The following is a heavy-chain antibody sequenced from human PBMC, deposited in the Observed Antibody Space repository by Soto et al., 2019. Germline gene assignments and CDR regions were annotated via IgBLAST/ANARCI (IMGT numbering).Heavy chain of an antibody. Sequence: EVHLVASGGGLVKPGGSLRLSCAASGFIFSNAWINWVRQAPGKGLEWVGRVKSKTDGRTTDFAAPVKGRFAISRDDSKNMVYLEMNSLKTEDTAIYYCTTDSYMTNIIVRFDYGGHGTLVTVSS. CDR3: TTDSYMTNIIVRFDY. V-gene: IGHV3-15*07. CDR1: GFIFSNAW. J-gene: IGHJ4*01. D-gene: IGHD4-17*01. CDR2: VKSKTDGRTT.